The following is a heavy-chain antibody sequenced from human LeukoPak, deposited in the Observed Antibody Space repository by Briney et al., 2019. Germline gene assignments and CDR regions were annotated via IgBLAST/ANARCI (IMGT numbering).Heavy chain of an antibody. CDR3: VKDIVVSLVRGAVAGYFQY. V-gene: IGHV3-20*04. Sequence: PGGSLRLSCAASGFTFDDYGMSWVRQAPGKGLEWVSGIDWNGGSTGYADSVRGRFTISRDNAKNSLYLQMNSLRAEDTAFYYCVKDIVVSLVRGAVAGYFQYWGPGTLITVFS. J-gene: IGHJ4*02. D-gene: IGHD3-10*01. CDR2: IDWNGGST. CDR1: GFTFDDYG.